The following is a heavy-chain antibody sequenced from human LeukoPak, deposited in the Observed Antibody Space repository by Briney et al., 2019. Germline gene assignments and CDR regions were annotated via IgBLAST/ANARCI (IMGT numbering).Heavy chain of an antibody. Sequence: GGSETLSCAASGFTFSKYWMTWVRQAPGKGLEWVANIRQDGSEKYYVDSVKGRVTISRDNTKNSLYLQMNRLRAEDTAVYYCRCSGQRNSGWYFDLWGRGTLVTVSS. J-gene: IGHJ2*01. V-gene: IGHV3-7*02. D-gene: IGHD2-15*01. CDR2: IRQDGSEK. CDR1: GFTFSKYW. CDR3: RCSGQRNSGWYFDL.